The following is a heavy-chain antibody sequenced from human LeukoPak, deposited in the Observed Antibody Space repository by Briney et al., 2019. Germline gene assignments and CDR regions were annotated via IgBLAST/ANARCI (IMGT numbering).Heavy chain of an antibody. J-gene: IGHJ5*02. V-gene: IGHV1-18*01. Sequence: ASVKVSCKASGYTFTSYGISWVRQAPGQGLEWMGWISAYNGNTNYARKLQGRVTMTTDTSTSTAYMELRSLRSDDTAVYYCARDKLWFGELKFDPWGRGTLVTVSS. CDR2: ISAYNGNT. D-gene: IGHD3-10*01. CDR1: GYTFTSYG. CDR3: ARDKLWFGELKFDP.